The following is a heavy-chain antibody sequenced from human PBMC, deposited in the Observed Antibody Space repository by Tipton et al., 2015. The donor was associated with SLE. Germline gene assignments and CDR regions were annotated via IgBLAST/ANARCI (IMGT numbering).Heavy chain of an antibody. CDR1: GGSISSFY. V-gene: IGHV4-4*07. Sequence: TLSLTCTVSGGSISSFYLNWIRQPAGKELEWIGRIYTSGTTNYNPSLKSRVTISVDTSKNQFSLRLRSVTAADTAVCYCARGDIYCGGGSCYDYWGQGTLVTVSS. CDR3: ARGDIYCGGGSCYDY. J-gene: IGHJ4*02. D-gene: IGHD2-15*01. CDR2: IYTSGTT.